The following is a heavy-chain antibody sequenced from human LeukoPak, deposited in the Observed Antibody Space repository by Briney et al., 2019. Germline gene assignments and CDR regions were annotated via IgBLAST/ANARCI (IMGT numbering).Heavy chain of an antibody. CDR3: ARDLPGYYDSSGYSTYNTRRWYFDL. V-gene: IGHV4-4*02. J-gene: IGHJ2*01. D-gene: IGHD3-22*01. CDR1: GGSISSDNW. Sequence: PSGTLSLTCAVSGGSISSDNWWSWVRQPPGKGLEWIGEIYHSGSTNYNPSLKSRVTILVDKSKNQFSLKLSSVTAADTAVYYCARDLPGYYDSSGYSTYNTRRWYFDLWGRGTLVTVSS. CDR2: IYHSGST.